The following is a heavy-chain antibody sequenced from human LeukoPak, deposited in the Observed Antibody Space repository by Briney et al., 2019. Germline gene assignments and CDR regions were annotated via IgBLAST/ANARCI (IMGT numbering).Heavy chain of an antibody. CDR3: ARAGYSSGYYPYRV. Sequence: ASVKVSCKASGYTFTSYSIHWVRQAPGQGLEWMGIINPSGGTTTYTQKFQGRVTMTRDMSTSTVYMELSSLRSEDTGVYYCARAGYSSGYYPYRVWGQGTLVTVSS. J-gene: IGHJ4*02. D-gene: IGHD3-22*01. CDR1: GYTFTSYS. V-gene: IGHV1-46*01. CDR2: INPSGGTT.